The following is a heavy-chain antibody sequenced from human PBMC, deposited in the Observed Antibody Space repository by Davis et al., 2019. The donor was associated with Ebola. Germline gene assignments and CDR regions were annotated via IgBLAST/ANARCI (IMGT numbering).Heavy chain of an antibody. J-gene: IGHJ6*02. CDR3: ATQKYYYYGMDV. CDR1: GYSFINYW. CDR2: IYSGDSDT. V-gene: IGHV5-51*01. Sequence: GESLKISCKGSGYSFINYWIAWVRQMPGKGPEWMGIIYSGDSDTRYSPSFEGQVTISVDKSISTAYLQWSSLKASDTAMYYCATQKYYYYGMDVWGQGTTVTVSS.